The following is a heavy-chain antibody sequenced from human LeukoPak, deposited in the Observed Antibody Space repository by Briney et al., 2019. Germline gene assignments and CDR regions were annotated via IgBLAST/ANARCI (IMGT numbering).Heavy chain of an antibody. CDR2: IRGSGGST. J-gene: IGHJ4*02. V-gene: IGHV3-23*01. Sequence: GGSLRLSCAASGFTFSSYAMSWVRQAPGKGLERVSVIRGSGGSTSYADSVKGRFTISRDNSKNTLYLQMNSLRAEDTAVYYCAKAPGYYYDSGGYCYFDYWGQGTLVTVSS. CDR1: GFTFSSYA. CDR3: AKAPGYYYDSGGYCYFDY. D-gene: IGHD3-22*01.